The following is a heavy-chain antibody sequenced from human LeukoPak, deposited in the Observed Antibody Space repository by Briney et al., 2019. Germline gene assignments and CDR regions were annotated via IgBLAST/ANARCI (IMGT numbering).Heavy chain of an antibody. Sequence: GGSLRLSCAASGFTFAGYAMTWVRQAPGKGLEWVSLISGSGGSTYYADSVKGRFTISRDNSKNTLYLQMNSLRAEDTAVYYCAKDGDDSSGYYYVPIDYWGQGTLVTVSS. V-gene: IGHV3-23*01. J-gene: IGHJ4*02. CDR2: ISGSGGST. CDR3: AKDGDDSSGYYYVPIDY. D-gene: IGHD3-22*01. CDR1: GFTFAGYA.